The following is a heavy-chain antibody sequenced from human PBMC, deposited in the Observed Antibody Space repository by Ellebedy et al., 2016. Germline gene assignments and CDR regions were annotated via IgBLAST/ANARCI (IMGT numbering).Heavy chain of an antibody. CDR3: ARVDGWGSYRPFDY. Sequence: SETLSLXXAVYGGSFSGYYWSWIRQPPGKRLEWIGEINHSGSTNYNPSLKSRVTISVDTSKNQFSLKLSSVTAADTAVYYCARVDGWGSYRPFDYWGQGTLVTVSS. V-gene: IGHV4-34*01. CDR2: INHSGST. J-gene: IGHJ4*02. D-gene: IGHD3-16*02. CDR1: GGSFSGYY.